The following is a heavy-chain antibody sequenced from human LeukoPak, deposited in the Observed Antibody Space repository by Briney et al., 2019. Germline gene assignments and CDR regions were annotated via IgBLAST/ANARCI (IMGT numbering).Heavy chain of an antibody. CDR3: VSSPISSSFGRYYFDY. Sequence: SETLSLTCTVSGGSITGSSYYWGWIRQPPGKGLEWIGSIYYSGSTYFNPSLKSRVTISVDTSKNQFSLKLSSVTAADTDVYYCVSSPISSSFGRYYFDYWGQGTLVTVSS. D-gene: IGHD6-13*01. J-gene: IGHJ4*02. CDR1: GGSITGSSYY. CDR2: IYYSGST. V-gene: IGHV4-39*01.